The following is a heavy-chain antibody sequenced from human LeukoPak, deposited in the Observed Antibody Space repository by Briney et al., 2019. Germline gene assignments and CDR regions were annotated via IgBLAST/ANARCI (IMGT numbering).Heavy chain of an antibody. CDR2: IYYIGST. CDR3: ARATFYGDYPWFDP. D-gene: IGHD4-17*01. Sequence: PSETLSLTCTVSGGSIGNYYWNWIRQPPGKGLEWIGNIYYIGSTNYNPSLKSRVTISVDTSKNQFSLRLSSVTAADTAVYYCARATFYGDYPWFDPWGQGTLVTVSS. J-gene: IGHJ5*02. CDR1: GGSIGNYY. V-gene: IGHV4-59*12.